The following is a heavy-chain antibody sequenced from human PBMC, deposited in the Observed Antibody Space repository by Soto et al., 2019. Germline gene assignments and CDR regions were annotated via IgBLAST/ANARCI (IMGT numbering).Heavy chain of an antibody. CDR1: GITFTRTP. V-gene: IGHV1-58*02. J-gene: IGHJ6*02. D-gene: IGHD3-16*01. CDR3: AADAHRDDVCSSYPYYYYSMGV. Sequence: ASVKVSTKASGITFTRTPIQWMRHARGQSPEWIGRIVVGTGSTTYAQIVQERITITRDMSTNTAYMQRRGLMCEDTAIYYCAADAHRDDVCSSYPYYYYSMGVRGQVTTVTVSS. CDR2: IVVGTGST.